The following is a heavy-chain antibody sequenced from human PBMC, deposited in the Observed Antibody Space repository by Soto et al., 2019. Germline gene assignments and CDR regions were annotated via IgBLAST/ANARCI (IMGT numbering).Heavy chain of an antibody. V-gene: IGHV4-59*01. CDR2: IYYSGST. J-gene: IGHJ4*02. CDR3: ARISLGLASYFDY. D-gene: IGHD7-27*01. CDR1: GGSISSYY. Sequence: QVQLQESGPGLVKPSETLSLTCTVSGGSISSYYWSWIRQPPEKGLEWIGYIYYSGSTNYNPSLKSRITISLDTSKNQFSLKLSSVTAADTAVYYCARISLGLASYFDYWGQGALVTVSS.